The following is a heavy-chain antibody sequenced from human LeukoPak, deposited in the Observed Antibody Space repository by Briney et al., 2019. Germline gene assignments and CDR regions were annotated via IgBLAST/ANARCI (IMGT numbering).Heavy chain of an antibody. Sequence: PGGSLRLSCAASGFSFTDYAMNWVRQAPGKGLEWVSSISSSGGTTNYADSVKGRFTISRDNSKDTLWLQMNSLRAEDTAAYYCAKVRSSNYYYYYGMDVWGQGTTVTVSS. J-gene: IGHJ6*02. CDR1: GFSFTDYA. CDR3: AKVRSSNYYYYYGMDV. V-gene: IGHV3-23*01. CDR2: ISSSGGTT. D-gene: IGHD6-13*01.